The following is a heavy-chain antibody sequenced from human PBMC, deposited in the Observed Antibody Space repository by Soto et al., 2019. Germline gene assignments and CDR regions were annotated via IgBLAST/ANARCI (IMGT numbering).Heavy chain of an antibody. V-gene: IGHV3-23*01. Sequence: EVQLLESGGGLVQPGGSLRLSCAASGLTISDYAMTWVRQAPGKGLEWASSISGSGDTTYYADSVKGRFTISRDNSKNTIYLQRNSLRADDTARYYCENAEYCSTSVCPYFDYWGQGILVTFSS. CDR2: ISGSGDTT. D-gene: IGHD2-15*01. CDR1: GLTISDYA. J-gene: IGHJ4*02. CDR3: ENAEYCSTSVCPYFDY.